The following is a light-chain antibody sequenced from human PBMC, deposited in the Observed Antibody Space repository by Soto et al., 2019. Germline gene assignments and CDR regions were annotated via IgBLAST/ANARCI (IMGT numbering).Light chain of an antibody. CDR3: QKYDTSPYT. CDR1: QSVSSN. CDR2: GAS. V-gene: IGKV3D-15*02. Sequence: EIVMTQSPGTLSVSPGERATLACRASQSVSSNLAWYQQKPGQAPRLLIYGASNRATGIPDRFSGDGSGTDFTLTINSLEAEDSALYYCQKYDTSPYTFGQGTKLEIK. J-gene: IGKJ2*01.